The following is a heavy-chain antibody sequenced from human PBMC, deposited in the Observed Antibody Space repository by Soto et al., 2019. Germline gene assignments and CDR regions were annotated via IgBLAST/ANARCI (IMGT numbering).Heavy chain of an antibody. D-gene: IGHD5-12*01. Sequence: VASVKVSCKASGRTFSSYAISWVRQAPGQGLEWMGGIIPIFGTANYAQKFQGRVTITADKSTSTAYMELSSLRSEDTAVYYCARRKWRQTDYFDYWGQGTLVTVSS. CDR2: IIPIFGTA. CDR1: GRTFSSYA. CDR3: ARRKWRQTDYFDY. J-gene: IGHJ4*02. V-gene: IGHV1-69*06.